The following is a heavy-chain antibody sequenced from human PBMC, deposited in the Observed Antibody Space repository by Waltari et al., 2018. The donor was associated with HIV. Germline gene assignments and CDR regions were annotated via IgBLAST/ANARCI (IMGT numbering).Heavy chain of an antibody. V-gene: IGHV3-23*01. D-gene: IGHD5-12*01. CDR3: AKDPMDIVATINYYGMDV. Sequence: EVQLLESGGGLVQPGGSLILSCAASGFTFSSYAMSWVRQAPGKGLEWVSAISGSGGSTYYADSVKGRFTISRDNSKNTLYLQMNSLRAEDTAVYYCAKDPMDIVATINYYGMDVWGQGTTVTVSS. J-gene: IGHJ6*02. CDR2: ISGSGGST. CDR1: GFTFSSYA.